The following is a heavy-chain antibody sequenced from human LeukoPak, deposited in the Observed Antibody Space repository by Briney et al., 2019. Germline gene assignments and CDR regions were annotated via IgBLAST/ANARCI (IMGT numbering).Heavy chain of an antibody. CDR1: EFSVGSNY. Sequence: GGSLRLSCAASEFSVGSNYMTWVRQAPGKGLEWVSSISSSSSYIYYADSVKGRFTISRDNAKNSLYLQMNSLRAEDTAVYYCARDPLGDYWGQGTLVTVSS. V-gene: IGHV3-21*01. D-gene: IGHD3-10*01. J-gene: IGHJ4*02. CDR2: ISSSSSYI. CDR3: ARDPLGDY.